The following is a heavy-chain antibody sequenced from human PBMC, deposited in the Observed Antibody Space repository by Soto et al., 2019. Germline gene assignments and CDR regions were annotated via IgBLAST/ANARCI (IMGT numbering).Heavy chain of an antibody. D-gene: IGHD3-3*01. J-gene: IGHJ5*02. CDR3: ARMRIFGVPGWFDP. Sequence: GESLKISCNASGYSFAGYWIAWVRQKPGKGLEWMGRIDPSDSQTYYSPSFRGHVTISATKSITTVFLQMNSLRAEDTAIYYCARMRIFGVPGWFDPWGQGTLVTVSS. CDR2: IDPSDSQT. V-gene: IGHV5-10-1*01. CDR1: GYSFAGYW.